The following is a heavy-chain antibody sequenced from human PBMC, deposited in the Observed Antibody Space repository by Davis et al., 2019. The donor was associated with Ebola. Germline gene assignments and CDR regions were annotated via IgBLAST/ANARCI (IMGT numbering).Heavy chain of an antibody. CDR1: GGSISSGGYY. CDR2: IYYSGST. Sequence: PSETLSLTCTVSGGSISSGGYYWSWIRQHPGKGLEWIGYIYYSGSTYYNPSLKSRVTISVDTSKNQFSLKLSSVTAADTAVYYCARGRLITIFGVVTAGNNWFDPWGQGTLVTVSS. V-gene: IGHV4-31*03. CDR3: ARGRLITIFGVVTAGNNWFDP. J-gene: IGHJ5*02. D-gene: IGHD3-3*01.